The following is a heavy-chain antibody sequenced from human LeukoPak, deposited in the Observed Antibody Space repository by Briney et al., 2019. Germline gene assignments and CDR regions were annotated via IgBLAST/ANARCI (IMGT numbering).Heavy chain of an antibody. D-gene: IGHD6-19*01. Sequence: ASVKVSCKASGYTFTGYYMHWVRQAPGQGLEWMGRINPNSGGTNYAQKFQGRVTMTRDTSISTAYMELSRLRSDDTAVYYCAREGIAVAGHFDYWGQGTLVTVYS. CDR3: AREGIAVAGHFDY. CDR1: GYTFTGYY. CDR2: INPNSGGT. J-gene: IGHJ4*02. V-gene: IGHV1-2*06.